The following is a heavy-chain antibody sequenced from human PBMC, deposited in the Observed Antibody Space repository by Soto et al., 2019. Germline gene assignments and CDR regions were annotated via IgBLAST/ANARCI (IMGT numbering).Heavy chain of an antibody. CDR3: ARVGPPADP. J-gene: IGHJ5*02. CDR2: INAGNGNT. CDR1: GYTFTSYA. Sequence: QVQLVQSGAEEKKPGASVKVSCRASGYTFTSYALHWVRQAPGQRLEWMGGINAGNGNTKYSQKFQGRVTITRDTSASTAYMELSSLRSEDTAVYYWARVGPPADPWGQGTLVTVAS. V-gene: IGHV1-3*05.